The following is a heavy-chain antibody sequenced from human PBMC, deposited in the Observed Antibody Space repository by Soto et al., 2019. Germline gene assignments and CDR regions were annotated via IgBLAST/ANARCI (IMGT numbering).Heavy chain of an antibody. J-gene: IGHJ4*02. CDR3: AKDSIAYGSGSYYFDY. V-gene: IGHV3-30*18. CDR1: GFTFSSYG. D-gene: IGHD3-10*01. Sequence: GGSLRLSCAASGFTFSSYGMHWVRQAPGKGLEWVAVISYDGSNKYYADSVKGRFTISRDNSKNTLYLQMNSLRAEDTAVYYCAKDSIAYGSGSYYFDYWGQGTLDTVSS. CDR2: ISYDGSNK.